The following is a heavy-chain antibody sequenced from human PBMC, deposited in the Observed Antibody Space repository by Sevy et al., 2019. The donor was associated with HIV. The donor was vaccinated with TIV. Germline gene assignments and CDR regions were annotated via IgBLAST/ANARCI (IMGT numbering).Heavy chain of an antibody. CDR2: VYPGDSDT. Sequence: GESLKISCKGSGYSFANNWIGWVRQMPGKGLEWMGIVYPGDSDTTYSPSFQGQVTISVDKSISPAYLQWNSLKASETAMYYRARLPVAAAGLYYFDYWGQGTLVTVSS. V-gene: IGHV5-51*01. CDR1: GYSFANNW. J-gene: IGHJ4*02. CDR3: ARLPVAAAGLYYFDY. D-gene: IGHD6-13*01.